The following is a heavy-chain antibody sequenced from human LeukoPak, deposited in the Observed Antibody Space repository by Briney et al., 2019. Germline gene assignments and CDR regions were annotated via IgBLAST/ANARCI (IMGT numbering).Heavy chain of an antibody. D-gene: IGHD6-25*01. Sequence: SETLSLTCTVSGGSISSYYWSWIRQPPGKGLEWIGYIYYSGSTNYNPSLKSRVTISVDTSKNQFSLKLSSVTAADTAVYYCARLRLHYYYYYGMDVWGQGTTVTVSS. CDR2: IYYSGST. CDR3: ARLRLHYYYYYGMDV. CDR1: GGSISSYY. J-gene: IGHJ6*02. V-gene: IGHV4-59*08.